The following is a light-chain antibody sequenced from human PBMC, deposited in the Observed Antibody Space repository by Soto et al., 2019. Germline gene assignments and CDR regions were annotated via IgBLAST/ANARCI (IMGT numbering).Light chain of an antibody. V-gene: IGLV2-14*03. J-gene: IGLJ1*01. CDR2: DVS. CDR1: NSDVGGYNS. Sequence: QSVRAQPASGSGSPGQSIAISCAGTNSDVGGYNSVSWYQQHPGKAPKLMIYDVSNRPSGLSNRLSGSKSVNKAFLTISGVQAEVDADYYRCSFTSCTPSGYVVRTGTTVPVL. CDR3: CSFTSCTPSGYV.